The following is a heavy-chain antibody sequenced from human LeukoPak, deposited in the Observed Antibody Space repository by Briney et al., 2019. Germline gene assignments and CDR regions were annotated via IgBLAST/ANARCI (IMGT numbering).Heavy chain of an antibody. Sequence: GESLKISCKGSGNTFTSYWIGWVRQMPGKGLEWMGIIFPGDSDTRYSPSFQGQVTISADKSISTAYLQWSSLKASDTAMYYCARPSLVGPGKGAFDIWGQGTMVTVSS. CDR1: GNTFTSYW. CDR3: ARPSLVGPGKGAFDI. CDR2: IFPGDSDT. D-gene: IGHD1-26*01. J-gene: IGHJ3*02. V-gene: IGHV5-51*01.